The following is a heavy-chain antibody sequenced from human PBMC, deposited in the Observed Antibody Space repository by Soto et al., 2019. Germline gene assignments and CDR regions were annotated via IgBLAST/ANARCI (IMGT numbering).Heavy chain of an antibody. Sequence: GGSLRLSCAASGFTFSIYAMSWVRQAPGKGLEWVSSISHSGESTFYADSLKGRFIISRDNSRRTLYLQLNSLRAEDTALYYCAKDPSGGSYRHFDYWGQGTLVTVSS. J-gene: IGHJ4*02. D-gene: IGHD1-26*01. CDR3: AKDPSGGSYRHFDY. CDR1: GFTFSIYA. V-gene: IGHV3-23*01. CDR2: ISHSGEST.